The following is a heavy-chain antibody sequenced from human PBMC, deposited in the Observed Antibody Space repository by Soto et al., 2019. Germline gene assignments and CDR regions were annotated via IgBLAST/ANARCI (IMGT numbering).Heavy chain of an antibody. J-gene: IGHJ4*02. CDR3: TRDGMTTGDT. CDR2: VFSSVSA. V-gene: IGHV4-4*07. CDR1: GVSVSSYT. D-gene: IGHD2-21*02. Sequence: SETLSLTCLVSGVSVSSYTWSWVRQPANKGLEWIGRVFSSVSATYSPSLKSRVRISMDTPENRISLKLDSVTTADAGVYYCTRDGMTTGDTWGPGTLVTVSS.